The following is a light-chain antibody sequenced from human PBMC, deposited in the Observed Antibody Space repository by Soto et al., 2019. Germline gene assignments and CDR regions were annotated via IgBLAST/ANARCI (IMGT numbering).Light chain of an antibody. J-gene: IGKJ2*01. CDR2: GAS. CDR3: QQYGSSPPYT. Sequence: EIVLTQSPGTLSLPPGERATLSCRASQSVSSSYLAWYQQKPGQAPRLLIYGASSSATGIPDRFSGSGSGTDFTLTIGTLEPEGFAVYYCQQYGSSPPYTCGQGTKLEIK. CDR1: QSVSSSY. V-gene: IGKV3-20*01.